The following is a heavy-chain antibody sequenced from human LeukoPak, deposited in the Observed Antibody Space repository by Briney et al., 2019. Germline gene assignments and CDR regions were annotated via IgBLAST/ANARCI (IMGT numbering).Heavy chain of an antibody. Sequence: SETLSLTCTVSGGSISSYYWSWIRQPPGKGLEWIGYIYYSGTTNYNSSLKSRVTISVDTSKNQFSLKLSSVTAADTAVYYCARVSAAAGSTWFDPWGQGTLVTVSS. CDR3: ARVSAAAGSTWFDP. D-gene: IGHD6-13*01. V-gene: IGHV4-59*01. CDR2: IYYSGTT. CDR1: GGSISSYY. J-gene: IGHJ5*02.